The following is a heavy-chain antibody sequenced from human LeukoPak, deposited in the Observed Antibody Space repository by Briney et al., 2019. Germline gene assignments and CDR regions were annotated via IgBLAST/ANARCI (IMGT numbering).Heavy chain of an antibody. CDR1: GGSISGYY. V-gene: IGHV4-59*08. J-gene: IGHJ4*02. D-gene: IGHD2/OR15-2a*01. Sequence: TSETLSLTCTVSGGSISGYYWSWMRQPPEKGLEWIGYIYYSGSTNYNPSLKSRVTISVDTSKNQFSLKLRSVTAADTAVYYRARQREYSHFDLWGQGTLVTVSS. CDR2: IYYSGST. CDR3: ARQREYSHFDL.